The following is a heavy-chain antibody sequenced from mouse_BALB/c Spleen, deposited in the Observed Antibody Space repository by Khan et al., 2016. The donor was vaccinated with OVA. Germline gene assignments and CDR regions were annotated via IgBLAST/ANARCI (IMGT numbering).Heavy chain of an antibody. CDR3: ARVYGGDFDY. CDR2: ISYSGNT. J-gene: IGHJ2*01. V-gene: IGHV3-2*02. CDR1: GYSITSDYA. Sequence: EVQLVESGPGLVKPSQSLSLTCTVTGYSITSDYAWNWIRQFPGNKLEWMGFISYSGNTNYYPSLKSRISITLDTSKNQFFLQLNSVTTEDTATYYCARVYGGDFDYWGQGTTLTVSS. D-gene: IGHD1-1*01.